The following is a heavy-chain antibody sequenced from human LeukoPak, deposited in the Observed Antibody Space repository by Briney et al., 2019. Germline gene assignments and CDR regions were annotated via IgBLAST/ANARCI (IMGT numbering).Heavy chain of an antibody. CDR3: ARELGHHDAFDI. D-gene: IGHD7-27*01. CDR2: INPNSGGT. J-gene: IGHJ3*02. V-gene: IGHV1-2*02. CDR1: GYTFTGYY. Sequence: ASVKVSCKASGYTFTGYYMHWVRQAPGQGLEWMGWINPNSGGTNYAQKFQGRVTMTRDTSISTAYMELSRLRSDDTAVYYCARELGHHDAFDIWGQGTMVTVSS.